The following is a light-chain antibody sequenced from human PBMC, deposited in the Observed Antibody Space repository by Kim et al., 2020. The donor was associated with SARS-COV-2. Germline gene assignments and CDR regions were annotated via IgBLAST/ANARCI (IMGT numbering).Light chain of an antibody. J-gene: IGLJ3*02. CDR3: NSRDNSGNHLV. V-gene: IGLV3-19*01. CDR2: GKN. CDR1: RLRSYY. Sequence: ALGKTVRITCQGDRLRSYYASWYQQKPGQAPVLVIYGKNNRPSGVPDRFSGSSSGNTASLTITGAQAEDEADYYCNSRDNSGNHLVFGGGTQLTVL.